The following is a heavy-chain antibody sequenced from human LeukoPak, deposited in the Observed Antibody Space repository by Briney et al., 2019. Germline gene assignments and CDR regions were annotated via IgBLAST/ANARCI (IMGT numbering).Heavy chain of an antibody. Sequence: PSETLSLTCTVSGASISSSSYYWGWIRQPPGKGLEWISNIYYTGSTYYNPSLKSRVSISVDRSKNQFSLKLSSVTAADTAVYYCARLSAAGTICVDSWGQGTLVTVSS. V-gene: IGHV4-39*01. CDR2: IYYTGST. J-gene: IGHJ4*02. CDR3: ARLSAAGTICVDS. CDR1: GASISSSSYY. D-gene: IGHD6-13*01.